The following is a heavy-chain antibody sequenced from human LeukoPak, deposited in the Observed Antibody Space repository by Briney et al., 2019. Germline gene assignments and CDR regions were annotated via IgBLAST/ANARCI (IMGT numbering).Heavy chain of an antibody. D-gene: IGHD3-10*01. V-gene: IGHV3-33*01. CDR3: ARDRNPRGSGSYGVDY. Sequence: QAGGSLRLSCAASGFTFSSYGMHWFRQAPGKGLEWVAVIWYDGSNKYYADSVKGRFTISRDNSKNTLYLQMDSLRAEDTAVYYCARDRNPRGSGSYGVDYWGQGTLVTVSS. J-gene: IGHJ4*02. CDR2: IWYDGSNK. CDR1: GFTFSSYG.